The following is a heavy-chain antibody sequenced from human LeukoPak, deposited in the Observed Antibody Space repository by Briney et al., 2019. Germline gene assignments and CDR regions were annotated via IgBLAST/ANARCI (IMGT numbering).Heavy chain of an antibody. J-gene: IGHJ3*02. CDR2: INHSGST. V-gene: IGHV4-34*01. CDR3: AMESLPAAQNDAFDI. D-gene: IGHD2-2*01. Sequence: SETLSLTCAVYGGSFSGYYWSWIRLPPGKGLEWIGEINHSGSTNYNPSLKSRVTISVDTSKNQFSLKLSSVTAADTAVYYCAMESLPAAQNDAFDIWGQGTMVTVSS. CDR1: GGSFSGYY.